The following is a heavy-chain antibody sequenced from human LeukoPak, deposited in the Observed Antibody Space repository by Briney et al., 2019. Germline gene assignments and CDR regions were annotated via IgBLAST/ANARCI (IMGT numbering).Heavy chain of an antibody. V-gene: IGHV3-64*01. J-gene: IGHJ6*03. D-gene: IGHD3-3*01. CDR2: ITSNGGST. CDR3: ARGTIFGVYYMDA. Sequence: GGSLRLSCAASGYTFSNYAMHWVRQAPGKGLEFVSAITSNGGSTYYANSVKGRFTISRDNSKNTLYLQMGSLRAGDTAVYYCARGTIFGVYYMDAWGKGTTVTVSS. CDR1: GYTFSNYA.